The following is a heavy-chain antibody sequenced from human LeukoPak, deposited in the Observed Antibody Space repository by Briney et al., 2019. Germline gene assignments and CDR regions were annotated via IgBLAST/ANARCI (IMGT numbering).Heavy chain of an antibody. CDR1: VYTFTSYD. V-gene: IGHV1-8*01. J-gene: IGHJ4*02. D-gene: IGHD6-6*01. CDR2: MIPNSGNT. CDR3: ARLPKYSRPLDY. Sequence: GAAVKVSCKASVYTFTSYDINSVRQAAGQGLEWMGWMIPNSGNTAYAQKFQGRVTMSRDTSISTAYMELSSLRSEDTAVYYCARLPKYSRPLDYWGQEILVTVSS.